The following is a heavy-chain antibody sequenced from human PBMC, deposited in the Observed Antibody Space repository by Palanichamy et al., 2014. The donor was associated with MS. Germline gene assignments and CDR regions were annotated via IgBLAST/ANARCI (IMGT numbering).Heavy chain of an antibody. Sequence: QVQLVESGGGVVQPGRSLRLSCAASGFTFSNYAMHWVRQAPGKGLEWVAIISYDGSNKYYADSVKGRFTISRDISKNTLYLQTNSLRAEDTAVYYCARDLTGLVPYWGQGTLVTVSS. CDR1: GFTFSNYA. CDR2: ISYDGSNK. CDR3: ARDLTGLVPY. D-gene: IGHD5-18*01. J-gene: IGHJ4*02. V-gene: IGHV3-30*04.